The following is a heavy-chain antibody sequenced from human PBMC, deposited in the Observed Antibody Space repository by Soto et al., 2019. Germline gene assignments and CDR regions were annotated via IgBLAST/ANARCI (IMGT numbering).Heavy chain of an antibody. Sequence: ASVKVSCKASGYTFTSYGISWVRQAPGQGLEWMGWISAYNGNTNYAQKLQGRVTTTTDTSTSTAYMELRSLRSDDTAVYYCARVMELLGHYYGMDVWGQGTTVTVSS. CDR1: GYTFTSYG. D-gene: IGHD3-10*01. J-gene: IGHJ6*02. V-gene: IGHV1-18*01. CDR3: ARVMELLGHYYGMDV. CDR2: ISAYNGNT.